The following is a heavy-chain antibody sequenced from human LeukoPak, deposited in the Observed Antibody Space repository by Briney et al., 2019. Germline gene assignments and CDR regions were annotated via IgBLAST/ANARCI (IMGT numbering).Heavy chain of an antibody. Sequence: PSETLSLTCTVSGGSISTYYWSWIRQPPGKGLEWIGYIYHSGSTNYNPSLKSRVTISVDTSQNQFSLNLSSVTAADTAIYYCARGGSWFDPWGQGTLVTVSS. D-gene: IGHD3-10*01. CDR2: IYHSGST. CDR1: GGSISTYY. V-gene: IGHV4-59*01. J-gene: IGHJ5*02. CDR3: ARGGSWFDP.